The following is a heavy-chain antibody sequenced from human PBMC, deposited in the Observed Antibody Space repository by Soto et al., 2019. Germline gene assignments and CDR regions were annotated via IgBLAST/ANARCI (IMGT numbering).Heavy chain of an antibody. CDR1: GDSIRSGYYY. D-gene: IGHD3-3*01. CDR3: ARGNRPYESFDY. V-gene: IGHV4-30-4*01. J-gene: IGHJ4*02. CDR2: TYYSGST. Sequence: QVQLQESGPGLVTPSQTLSLTCTVSGDSIRSGYYYWSWIRQPPGKGLEWIGYTYYSGSTYYNPSLKGRVIISVDTPNNQFSLSLSSVTAADTAVFYCARGNRPYESFDYWGQGTLVTVSS.